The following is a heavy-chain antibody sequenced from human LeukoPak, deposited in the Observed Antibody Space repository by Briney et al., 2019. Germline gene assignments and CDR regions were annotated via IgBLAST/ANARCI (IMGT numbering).Heavy chain of an antibody. CDR1: GGSISSGDYY. J-gene: IGHJ5*02. Sequence: SQTLSLTCTVSGGSISSGDYYWSWIRQPPGKGLEYIGYIYHSGSTYYNPSLKSRITISLDTSKNQFSLKLSSVTPADTAVYYCARDRRDQSGWYYIPGGSWGQGTLVTVSS. CDR2: IYHSGST. CDR3: ARDRRDQSGWYYIPGGS. D-gene: IGHD2-15*01. V-gene: IGHV4-30-4*08.